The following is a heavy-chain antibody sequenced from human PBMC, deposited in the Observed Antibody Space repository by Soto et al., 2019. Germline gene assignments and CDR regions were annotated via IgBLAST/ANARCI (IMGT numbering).Heavy chain of an antibody. Sequence: QLQLQESGPGLVKPSETLSLTCGVSGGSISSSSPYWGWIRQPPGKGLQWIGNIYYTGITYFNPSLESRVTISVDTSKKQFFLKLTSVTAADTAVYYCATGYGSSWYDYWGQGTLVTVAS. CDR1: GGSISSSSPY. V-gene: IGHV4-39*01. D-gene: IGHD6-13*01. CDR3: ATGYGSSWYDY. CDR2: IYYTGIT. J-gene: IGHJ4*02.